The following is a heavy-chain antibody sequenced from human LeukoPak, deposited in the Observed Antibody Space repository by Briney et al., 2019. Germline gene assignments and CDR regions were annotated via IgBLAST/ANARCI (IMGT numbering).Heavy chain of an antibody. V-gene: IGHV3-23*01. CDR1: GFTFSSYA. Sequence: PGGSLRLSCAASGFTFSSYAMSWVRQAPGKGLEWVSAISGSGGSTYYADSVKGRFTISRDNSKNTLYLQMNSLRAEDTAVYYCAKFPEEWFNPYYFDYWGQGTLVTVSS. CDR2: ISGSGGST. D-gene: IGHD3-3*01. CDR3: AKFPEEWFNPYYFDY. J-gene: IGHJ4*02.